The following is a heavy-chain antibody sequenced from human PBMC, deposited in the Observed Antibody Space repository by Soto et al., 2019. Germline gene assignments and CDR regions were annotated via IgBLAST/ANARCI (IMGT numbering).Heavy chain of an antibody. CDR3: ARDLAWKRGKVGRYYYGMDV. V-gene: IGHV3-11*06. CDR1: GFIFSDYY. D-gene: IGHD1-1*01. Sequence: QVLLVESGGGLVKAGGSLRLSCAASGFIFSDYYMSWVRQTPGKGLEWVSYISTRSTYTNYADSVKGRFTISRDNTKNSLYLQMDRLRVEDTAVYYCARDLAWKRGKVGRYYYGMDVWGQGATGTVSS. CDR2: ISTRSTYT. J-gene: IGHJ6*02.